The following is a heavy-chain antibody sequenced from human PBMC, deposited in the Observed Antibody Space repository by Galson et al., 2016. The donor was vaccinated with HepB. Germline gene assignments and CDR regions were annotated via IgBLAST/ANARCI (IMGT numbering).Heavy chain of an antibody. CDR1: GFIFTNYA. CDR3: ARRYGNYSYG. D-gene: IGHD4-11*01. CDR2: ISTGGGGT. J-gene: IGHJ1*01. V-gene: IGHV3-23*01. Sequence: SLRLSCAASGFIFTNYAMSWVRQAPGKGLEWVSAISTGGGGTYYADSVKGRFTISRDNSKNTLYLQMNSLRAEDTAVYYCARRYGNYSYGWGQGTLVTVPS.